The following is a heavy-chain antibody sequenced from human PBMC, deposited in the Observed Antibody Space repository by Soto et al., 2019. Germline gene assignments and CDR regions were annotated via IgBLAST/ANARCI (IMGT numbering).Heavy chain of an antibody. J-gene: IGHJ3*01. D-gene: IGHD2-21*01. CDR1: GFTFSSYA. CDR3: AKFFLLVDAATNLVAILS. V-gene: IGHV3-23*01. CDR2: ISGSGGST. Sequence: GGSLRLSCAASGFTFSSYAMSWVRQAPGKGLEWVSAISGSGGSTYYADSVKGRFTISRDNSKNTLYLQMNSLRAEDTAVYYCAKFFLLVDAATNLVAILSWGEGTMV.